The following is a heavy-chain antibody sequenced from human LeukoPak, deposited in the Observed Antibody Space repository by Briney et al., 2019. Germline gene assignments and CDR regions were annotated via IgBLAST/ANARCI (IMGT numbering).Heavy chain of an antibody. CDR1: GDSISSGSYY. Sequence: SQTLSLTCSVSGDSISSGSYYWSWIRQPAGKGLEWLGRIYTSGTTRYNPSLKSRVTISVDTSKNQFSLKLSSVTAADTAVYYCAREVPSTVTFDYWGQGTLVTVSS. J-gene: IGHJ4*02. V-gene: IGHV4-61*02. D-gene: IGHD3-10*01. CDR2: IYTSGTT. CDR3: AREVPSTVTFDY.